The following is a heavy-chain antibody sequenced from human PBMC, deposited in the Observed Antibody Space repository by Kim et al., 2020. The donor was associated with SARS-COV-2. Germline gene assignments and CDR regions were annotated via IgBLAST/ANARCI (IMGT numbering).Heavy chain of an antibody. Sequence: SETLSLTCTVSGGSVSSGSYYWSWIRQPPGKGLEWIGYIYYSGSTNYNPSLKSRVTISVDTSKNQFSLKLSSVTAADTAVYYCARGGWYFDLWGRGTLVTVSS. CDR3: ARGGWYFDL. CDR1: GGSVSSGSYY. J-gene: IGHJ2*01. CDR2: IYYSGST. V-gene: IGHV4-61*01. D-gene: IGHD3-16*01.